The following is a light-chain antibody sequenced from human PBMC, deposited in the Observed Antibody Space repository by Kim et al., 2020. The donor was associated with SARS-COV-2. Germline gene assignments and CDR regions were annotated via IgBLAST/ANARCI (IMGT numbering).Light chain of an antibody. CDR2: DAS. CDR1: QSVSSY. V-gene: IGKV3-11*01. CDR3: QQRSNWPLT. Sequence: EIVLTQSPASLSLSPGERATLSCRASQSVSSYLAWYRQKPGQAPRLLIYDASNRATGIPARFSGSGSGTDFTLTISSLEPEDFVVYYCQQRSNWPLTFGGGTKLEI. J-gene: IGKJ4*01.